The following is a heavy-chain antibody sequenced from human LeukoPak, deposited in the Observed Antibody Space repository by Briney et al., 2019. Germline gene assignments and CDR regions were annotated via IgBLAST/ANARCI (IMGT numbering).Heavy chain of an antibody. D-gene: IGHD3-9*01. V-gene: IGHV3-23*01. CDR3: ANSYDILTGYYSH. J-gene: IGHJ4*02. CDR1: GFTFSSYA. Sequence: GGSLRLSCAASGFTFSSYAMSWVRQAPGKGLEWVSAISGSGGSTYYADSVKGRFTISRDNSKNTPYLQMNSLRAEDTAVYYCANSYDILTGYYSHWGQGTLVTVSS. CDR2: ISGSGGST.